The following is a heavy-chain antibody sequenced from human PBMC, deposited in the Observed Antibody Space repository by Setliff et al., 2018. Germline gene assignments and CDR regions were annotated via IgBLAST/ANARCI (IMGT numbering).Heavy chain of an antibody. CDR3: ARTGTYRYFDS. Sequence: SETLSLTCAVYGGSFSGYVWTFIRQSPGKGLEWIGEINHAGRTNYNPSLGSRVSILVDTSKNQFSLKLTSATVADTAVYYCARTGTYRYFDSWGQGTLVTVSS. CDR2: INHAGRT. J-gene: IGHJ4*02. CDR1: GGSFSGYV. V-gene: IGHV4-34*01. D-gene: IGHD1-1*01.